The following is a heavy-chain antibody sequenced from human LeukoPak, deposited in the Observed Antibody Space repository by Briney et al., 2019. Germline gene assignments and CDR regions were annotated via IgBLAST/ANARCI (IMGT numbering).Heavy chain of an antibody. CDR1: GGSISSGSYY. D-gene: IGHD6-19*01. Sequence: SETLSLTCSVSGGSISSGSYYWSWIRLPAGKGLEWIGRIYTSGTTNCNPSLKSRVTISVDTSKNQFSLKLSSVTAADTAVYYCACSGWYISVNYYYNMDGWGNGTTVTISS. J-gene: IGHJ6*03. CDR2: IYTSGTT. V-gene: IGHV4-61*02. CDR3: ACSGWYISVNYYYNMDG.